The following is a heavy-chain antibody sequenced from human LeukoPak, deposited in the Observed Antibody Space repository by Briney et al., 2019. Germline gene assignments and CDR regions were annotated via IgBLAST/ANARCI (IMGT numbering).Heavy chain of an antibody. CDR1: GGSISSSSYY. V-gene: IGHV4-39*01. CDR3: ARPTVGATTGFDY. Sequence: PSETLSLTCTVSGGSISSSSYYWGWIPQPPGKGLEWIGSIHYSGSTYYNPSLKSRVTISVDTSKNQFSLKLSSVTAADTAVYYCARPTVGATTGFDYWGQGTLVTVSS. CDR2: IHYSGST. D-gene: IGHD1-26*01. J-gene: IGHJ4*02.